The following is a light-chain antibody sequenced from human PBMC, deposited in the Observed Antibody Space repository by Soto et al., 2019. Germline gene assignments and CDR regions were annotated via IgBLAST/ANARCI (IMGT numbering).Light chain of an antibody. CDR2: EVS. V-gene: IGLV2-23*02. CDR3: CSYAGSTTFVV. J-gene: IGLJ2*01. Sequence: QPVLTQPASVSGSPGQSITISCTGTSSDVGSYNLVSWYQQHPGKAHKLMIYEVSKRPSGFSSRFSGSKSGNTASLTISGLQAEDEADYYCCSYAGSTTFVVFGGGTKLTVL. CDR1: SSDVGSYNL.